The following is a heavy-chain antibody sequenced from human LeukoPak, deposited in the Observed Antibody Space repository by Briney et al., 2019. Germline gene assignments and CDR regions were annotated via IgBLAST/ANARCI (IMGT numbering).Heavy chain of an antibody. CDR1: GFTFSSYG. D-gene: IGHD3-10*01. CDR3: TTIYGSGSYYQRWGAFDI. V-gene: IGHV3-33*08. Sequence: GGSLRLSCAASGFTFSSYGMHWVRQAPGKGLEWVAVIWYGGSNKYYADSVKARFTISRDNSKNTLYQQMNSLRAEDTAVYYCTTIYGSGSYYQRWGAFDIWGQGTMVTVSS. J-gene: IGHJ3*02. CDR2: IWYGGSNK.